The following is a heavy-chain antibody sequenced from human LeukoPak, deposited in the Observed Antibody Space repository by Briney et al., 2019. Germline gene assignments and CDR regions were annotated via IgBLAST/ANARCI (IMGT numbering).Heavy chain of an antibody. CDR1: SFIFGNYW. D-gene: IGHD3-10*01. V-gene: IGHV3-7*05. J-gene: IGHJ4*02. CDR2: IKQDGSQK. Sequence: GGSLTLSCAASSFIFGNYWMGWVRQAPGTGLEWVANIKQDGSQKYVVDSLKDRFTISRDNAKNSLYLQMNNLRAEDTAIYYCATSPVRHYQTDYWGQGTLVTVSS. CDR3: ATSPVRHYQTDY.